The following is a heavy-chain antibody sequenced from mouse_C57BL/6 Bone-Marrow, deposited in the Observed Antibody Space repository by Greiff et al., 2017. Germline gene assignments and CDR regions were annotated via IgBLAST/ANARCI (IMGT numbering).Heavy chain of an antibody. CDR3: VKGQLRLQDYAMDY. CDR1: GFTFNTYA. J-gene: IGHJ4*01. D-gene: IGHD3-2*02. V-gene: IGHV10-3*01. Sequence: EVQVVESGGGLVQPKGSLKLSCAASGFTFNTYAMHWVRQAPGKGLEWVARIRSKSSNYATYYADSVKDRFTISRDDSQSMLYLQMNNLKTEDTAMYYCVKGQLRLQDYAMDYWGQGTSVTVSA. CDR2: IRSKSSNYAT.